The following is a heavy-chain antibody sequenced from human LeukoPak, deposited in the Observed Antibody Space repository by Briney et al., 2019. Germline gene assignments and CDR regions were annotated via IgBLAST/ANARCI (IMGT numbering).Heavy chain of an antibody. D-gene: IGHD3-3*01. V-gene: IGHV3-21*01. CDR2: ISSSSSYI. CDR1: GFTFSSYS. Sequence: PGGSLRLSCAASGFTFSSYSMNWVRQAPGKWLEWVSSISSSSSYIYYADSVKGRFTISRDNAKNSLYLQMNSLRAEDTAVYYCARERSVLSGFYYYYYYYMDVWGKGTTVTVSS. CDR3: ARERSVLSGFYYYYYYYMDV. J-gene: IGHJ6*03.